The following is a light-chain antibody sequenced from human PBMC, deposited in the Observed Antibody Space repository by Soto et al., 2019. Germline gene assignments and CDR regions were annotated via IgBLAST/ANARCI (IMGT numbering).Light chain of an antibody. V-gene: IGKV3-15*01. CDR3: QQYNKWPYT. CDR1: QSVSSF. CDR2: DAS. Sequence: EIVLTQSPGTLSLSPGERVTLSCRASQSVSSFLAWYHQKPGQAPRLLIYDASTRATGIPVRFSGSGSGTGFTLNISSLQSEDFAVYYCQQYNKWPYTFGKGTKVDIK. J-gene: IGKJ2*01.